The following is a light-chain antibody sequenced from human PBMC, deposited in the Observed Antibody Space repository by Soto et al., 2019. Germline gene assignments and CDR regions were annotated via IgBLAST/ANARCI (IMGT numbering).Light chain of an antibody. CDR1: QSVSSY. CDR3: QQYGSSST. Sequence: EIVLTQSPATLSLSPGERATLSCRASQSVSSYLAWYQQKPGQPPRLLIYGASTRATGIPDRFSGRGSGTDFTLTISRLEPEDYAVYYCQQYGSSSTFGQGTKVDIK. J-gene: IGKJ1*01. V-gene: IGKV3-20*01. CDR2: GAS.